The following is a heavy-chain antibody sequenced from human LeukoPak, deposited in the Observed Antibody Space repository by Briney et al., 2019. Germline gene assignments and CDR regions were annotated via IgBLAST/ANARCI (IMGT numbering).Heavy chain of an antibody. CDR3: SRRAYWEQHRSGVDF. CDR2: IHPGDSDT. J-gene: IGHJ4*02. CDR1: GYSFTTCW. Sequence: GESLKISCKGSGYSFTTCWIGWVRQMPGKGLEWMGIIHPGDSDTRYSPSFQGQVTFSVDKSTSTAYLQWSCLQASDAATSYCSRRAYWEQHRSGVDFWGQGALVTVSS. D-gene: IGHD1-26*01. V-gene: IGHV5-51*01.